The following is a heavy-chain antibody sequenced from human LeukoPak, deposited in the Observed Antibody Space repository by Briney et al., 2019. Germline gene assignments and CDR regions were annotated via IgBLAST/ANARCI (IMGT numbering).Heavy chain of an antibody. D-gene: IGHD5-24*01. Sequence: GASVKVSCKASGYTFTSYGIRWVRQAPGQGLEWMGWICAYNGNTNYAQKLQGRVTMTTDTSTSTAYMELRSLRSDDTAVYYCARSNQNYLGIWFDPWGQGTLVTVSS. V-gene: IGHV1-18*01. CDR2: ICAYNGNT. CDR3: ARSNQNYLGIWFDP. J-gene: IGHJ5*02. CDR1: GYTFTSYG.